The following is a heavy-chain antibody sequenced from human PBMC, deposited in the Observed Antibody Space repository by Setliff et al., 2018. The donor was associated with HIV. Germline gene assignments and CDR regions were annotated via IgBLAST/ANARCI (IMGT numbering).Heavy chain of an antibody. CDR2: IYTSGSA. V-gene: IGHV4-4*09. D-gene: IGHD3-22*01. J-gene: IGHJ5*01. CDR3: ARGLYDNSGHLDS. Sequence: SETLSLTCTVSGGSINTYYWSWIRQPPGKGLEWIGYIYTSGSANYSPSLKSRVTISVDTSKNQFSLKLSSVTAADTAVYYCARGLYDNSGHLDSWGQGTLVTVSS. CDR1: GGSINTYY.